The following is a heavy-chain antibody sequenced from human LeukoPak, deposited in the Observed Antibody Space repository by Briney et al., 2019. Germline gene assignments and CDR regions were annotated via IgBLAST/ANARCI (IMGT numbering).Heavy chain of an antibody. Sequence: GGSLRLSCAASGFTSSSYGMHWVRQAPGKGLEWVAFIRYDGSNKYYADSVKGRFTISRDNSKNMLDLQMNSLRAEDTAVYYCAKDLTTVTSQGDYWGQGTLVTVSS. CDR1: GFTSSSYG. CDR3: AKDLTTVTSQGDY. D-gene: IGHD4-17*01. J-gene: IGHJ4*02. V-gene: IGHV3-30*02. CDR2: IRYDGSNK.